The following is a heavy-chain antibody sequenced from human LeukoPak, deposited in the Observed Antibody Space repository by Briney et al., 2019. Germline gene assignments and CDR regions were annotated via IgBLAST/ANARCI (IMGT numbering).Heavy chain of an antibody. CDR2: INPNSGGT. D-gene: IGHD3-22*01. V-gene: IGHV1-2*02. CDR1: GYTFTGYY. Sequence: ASVRVSCKASGYTFTGYYMHWVRQAPGQGLEWMGWINPNSGGTNYAQKFQGRVTMTRDTSISTAYMELSRLRSDDTAVYYCARGVRITMIVADFDYWGQGTLVTVSS. CDR3: ARGVRITMIVADFDY. J-gene: IGHJ4*02.